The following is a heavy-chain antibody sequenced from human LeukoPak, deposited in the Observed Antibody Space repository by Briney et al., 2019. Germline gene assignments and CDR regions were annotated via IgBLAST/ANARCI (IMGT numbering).Heavy chain of an antibody. D-gene: IGHD6-13*01. CDR2: ISYDGGNK. CDR3: ARGAYNSSWSFDY. CDR1: GFTFSSYA. V-gene: IGHV3-30-3*01. Sequence: PGGSLRLSCAASGFTFSSYAMSWVRQAPGKGLEWVAVISYDGGNKYYADSVKGRFTISRDNSKNTLYLQMNSLRAEDTAVYYCARGAYNSSWSFDYWGQGTLVTVSS. J-gene: IGHJ4*02.